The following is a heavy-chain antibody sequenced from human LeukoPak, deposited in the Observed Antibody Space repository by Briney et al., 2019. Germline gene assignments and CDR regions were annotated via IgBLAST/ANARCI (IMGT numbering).Heavy chain of an antibody. V-gene: IGHV4-61*02. Sequence: SETLSLTCTVSGGSISIGSYYWSWIRRPAGKGLEWIGRIYTSGTTYYNPSLKSRLTISADTSKNQFSLNLSSVTAADTAVYYCARDSRIQLWALDSWGQGTLVIVSS. CDR3: ARDSRIQLWALDS. CDR1: GGSISIGSYY. D-gene: IGHD5-18*01. J-gene: IGHJ4*02. CDR2: IYTSGTT.